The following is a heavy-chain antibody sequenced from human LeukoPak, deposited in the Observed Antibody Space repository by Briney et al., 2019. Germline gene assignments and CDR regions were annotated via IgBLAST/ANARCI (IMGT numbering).Heavy chain of an antibody. Sequence: GGSLRLSCAASGFTLSGYWMHCVRQAPGKGLVWVSRIKYDGSITSYADSVKGRFTISTDNAKNTLYLQMNSLRAEDTAVYYCARSDWFDPWGQGTLVTVSS. CDR2: IKYDGSIT. V-gene: IGHV3-74*01. CDR1: GFTLSGYW. J-gene: IGHJ5*02. CDR3: ARSDWFDP.